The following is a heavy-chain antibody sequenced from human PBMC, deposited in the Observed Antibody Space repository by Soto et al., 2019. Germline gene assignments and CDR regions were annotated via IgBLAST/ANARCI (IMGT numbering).Heavy chain of an antibody. CDR1: GDSISSSRSY. Sequence: SETLSLTCTVSGDSISSSRSYWGWIRQPPGKGLEWIGTIYYSGTPYYNSSPKSRVTMSMDTSKNQLSLKLTSVTAADTAVYYCARHWTATAYYYHMDVWGKGTTVTVSS. CDR3: ARHWTATAYYYHMDV. D-gene: IGHD2-21*02. CDR2: IYYSGTP. J-gene: IGHJ6*03. V-gene: IGHV4-39*01.